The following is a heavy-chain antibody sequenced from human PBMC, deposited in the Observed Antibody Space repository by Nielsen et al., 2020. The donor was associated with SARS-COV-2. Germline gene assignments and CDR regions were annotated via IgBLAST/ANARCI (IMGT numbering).Heavy chain of an antibody. CDR2: ISYDGSNK. Sequence: GESLKISCAASGFTFSSYAMHWVRQAPGKGLEWVAVISYDGSNKYYADSVLGRFTISRDNSKNTLYLQMKILRAEDTAVYYCARGRGDAFDIWGQGTMVTVSS. CDR1: GFTFSSYA. CDR3: ARGRGDAFDI. V-gene: IGHV3-30*04. J-gene: IGHJ3*02.